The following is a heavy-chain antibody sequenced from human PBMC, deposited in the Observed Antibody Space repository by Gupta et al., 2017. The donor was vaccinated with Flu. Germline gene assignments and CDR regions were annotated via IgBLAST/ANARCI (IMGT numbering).Heavy chain of an antibody. V-gene: IGHV4-59*01. CDR2: IYYSGST. Sequence: QVQLQESLPGLVKPSETLSLTCTVSGGSISSYYWSCIRQPPVKGLEWIGYIYYSGSTKYNPPLKSRVTISVDTSKNQVSRKLRSVTAADTAVYYCATIPQAGAGIFEFDYGGQGTLVTVSS. D-gene: IGHD6-19*01. CDR1: GGSISSYY. J-gene: IGHJ4*02. CDR3: ATIPQAGAGIFEFDY.